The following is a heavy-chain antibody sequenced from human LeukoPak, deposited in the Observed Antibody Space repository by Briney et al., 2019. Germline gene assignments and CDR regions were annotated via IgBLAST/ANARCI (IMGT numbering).Heavy chain of an antibody. CDR3: ARDTDYYGSGRHGYFDH. CDR2: IWYDGSDK. J-gene: IGHJ1*01. V-gene: IGHV3-33*01. CDR1: GFTFSSYG. D-gene: IGHD3-10*01. Sequence: GGPLRLSCAASGFTFSSYGMHWVRQAPGKGLEWVAVIWYDGSDKYYADSVKGRFTISRDNSKNTLHLQMNSLRVEDTAVYYCARDTDYYGSGRHGYFDHWGQGTLVTVSS.